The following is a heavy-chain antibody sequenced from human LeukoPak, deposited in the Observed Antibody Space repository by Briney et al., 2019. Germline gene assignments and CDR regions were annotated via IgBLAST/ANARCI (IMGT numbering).Heavy chain of an antibody. J-gene: IGHJ4*02. CDR2: IWYDGSNK. CDR3: ASTYSSSWQFDY. D-gene: IGHD6-13*01. Sequence: GGSLRLSCAASGFTFGTYGMHWVRQAPGKGLGWVAVIWYDGSNKYYADSVKGRFTISRDNSKNTLYLQMNSLRAEDTAVYYCASTYSSSWQFDYWGQGTLVTVSS. CDR1: GFTFGTYG. V-gene: IGHV3-33*01.